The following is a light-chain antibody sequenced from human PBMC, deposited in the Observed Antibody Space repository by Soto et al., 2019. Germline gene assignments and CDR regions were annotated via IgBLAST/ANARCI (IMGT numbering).Light chain of an antibody. J-gene: IGKJ1*01. Sequence: EVLMTQSPCTLAVSLGESATLSCRASQSVDGYLAWYQQKPGQAPRLLIYGASSRATGIPDRFSGSGSGTDFTLTIRRLEPDDFEVYYCQQYGSSPWTFGQGTKVDIK. V-gene: IGKV3-20*01. CDR2: GAS. CDR1: QSVDGY. CDR3: QQYGSSPWT.